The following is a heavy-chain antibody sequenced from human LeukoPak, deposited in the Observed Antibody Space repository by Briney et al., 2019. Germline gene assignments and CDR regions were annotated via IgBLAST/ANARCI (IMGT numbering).Heavy chain of an antibody. CDR3: ARGGCSNLSCLAD. CDR2: LINHDTTA. CDR1: GFALSNYY. D-gene: IGHD2-2*01. Sequence: GGSLRLSCAASGFALSNYYMHWVRQPPGKGLVWVSRLINHDTTATYADSVKGRFTISRDNAKNTLYLQMNSLRADDTAVYYCARGGCSNLSCLADWGQGILVTVSS. J-gene: IGHJ4*02. V-gene: IGHV3-74*01.